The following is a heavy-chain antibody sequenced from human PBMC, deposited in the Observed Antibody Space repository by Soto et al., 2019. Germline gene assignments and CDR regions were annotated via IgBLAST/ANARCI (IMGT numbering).Heavy chain of an antibody. CDR1: GGSISSSSYY. D-gene: IGHD6-13*01. V-gene: IGHV4-39*01. J-gene: IGHJ4*02. CDR2: IYYSGST. CDR3: ARHDEAAAGTGGPDY. Sequence: SETLSLTCTVSGGSISSSSYYWGWIRQPPGKGLEWIGSIYYSGSTYYNPPLKSRVTISVDTPKNQFSLKLSSVTAADTAVYYCARHDEAAAGTGGPDYWGQGTLVTVSS.